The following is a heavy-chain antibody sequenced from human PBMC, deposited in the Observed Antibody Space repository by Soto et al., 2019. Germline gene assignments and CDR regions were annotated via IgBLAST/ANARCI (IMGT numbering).Heavy chain of an antibody. V-gene: IGHV4-34*01. CDR1: GGSFSGYY. J-gene: IGHJ5*02. CDR3: ARGRGKYYYDSSGYYKWFDP. D-gene: IGHD3-22*01. Sequence: QVQLQQWGAGLLKPSETLSLTCAVYGGSFSGYYWSWIRQPPGKGLEWIGEINHSGSTNYNPSLKSRVTISVDTSKNQFSLKLSSVTAADTAVYYCARGRGKYYYDSSGYYKWFDPWGQGTLVTVSS. CDR2: INHSGST.